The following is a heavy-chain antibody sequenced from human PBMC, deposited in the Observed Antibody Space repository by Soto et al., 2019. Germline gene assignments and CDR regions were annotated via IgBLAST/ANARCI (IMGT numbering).Heavy chain of an antibody. V-gene: IGHV4-34*01. CDR3: ARGEPVAGIH. D-gene: IGHD6-19*01. Sequence: SETLSLTCAVYGGSFSGYYWSWIRQPPGKGLEWIGEINHSGSTNYNPSLKSRVTISVDTSKNQFSLKLSSVTAADTAVYYCARGEPVAGIHWGQGTLVTVSS. J-gene: IGHJ4*02. CDR1: GGSFSGYY. CDR2: INHSGST.